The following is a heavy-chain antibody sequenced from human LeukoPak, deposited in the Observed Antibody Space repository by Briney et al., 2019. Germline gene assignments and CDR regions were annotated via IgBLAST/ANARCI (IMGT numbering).Heavy chain of an antibody. CDR2: INPSGGST. Sequence: ASVKVSCKAFGYTFTSYYMHWVRQAPGQGLEWMGIINPSGGSTSYAQKFQGRVTVTRDTSTSTVYMELSSLRSEDTAVYYCARASGSSFLDYWGQGTLVTVSS. CDR1: GYTFTSYY. J-gene: IGHJ4*02. V-gene: IGHV1-46*01. CDR3: ARASGSSFLDY. D-gene: IGHD3-10*01.